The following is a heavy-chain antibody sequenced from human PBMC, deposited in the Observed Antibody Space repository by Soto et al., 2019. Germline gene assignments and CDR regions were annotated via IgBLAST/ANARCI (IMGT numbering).Heavy chain of an antibody. J-gene: IGHJ2*01. Sequence: ASVKVSCKASGYTFTSYAMHWVRQAPGQRLEWMGWINAGNGNTKYSQKFQGRVTITRDTSASTAYMELSSLRSEDTAVYYCARTVGARSSYWYFDLWGRGTLVTVSS. CDR1: GYTFTSYA. CDR2: INAGNGNT. V-gene: IGHV1-3*01. CDR3: ARTVGARSSYWYFDL. D-gene: IGHD1-26*01.